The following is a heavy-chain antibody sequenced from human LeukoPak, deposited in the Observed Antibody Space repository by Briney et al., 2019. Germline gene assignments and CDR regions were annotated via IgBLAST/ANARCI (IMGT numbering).Heavy chain of an antibody. Sequence: PGGSLRLSCAASGFTFSTYSMNWVRQAPGKGLEWVSIIYGNGATTKYADSVKGRFTISRDNSKNTLFLQMHSLRAEGTAIYYCAKDQRVDGVYDIDYWGQGTLVTVPS. CDR2: IYGNGATT. D-gene: IGHD5/OR15-5a*01. J-gene: IGHJ4*02. V-gene: IGHV3-23*01. CDR3: AKDQRVDGVYDIDY. CDR1: GFTFSTYS.